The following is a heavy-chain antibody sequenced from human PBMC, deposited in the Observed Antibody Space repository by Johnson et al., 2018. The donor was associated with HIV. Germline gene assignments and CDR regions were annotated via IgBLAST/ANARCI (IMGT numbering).Heavy chain of an antibody. CDR1: GFTFSSYA. CDR3: AREVYSNFDFDAFDI. J-gene: IGHJ3*02. CDR2: ISFDGSNK. V-gene: IGHV3-30*04. D-gene: IGHD6-13*01. Sequence: QMQLVESGGGVVQPGRSLRLSCAASGFTFSSYAMHWVRQAPGKGLEWAAVISFDGSNKYFADSVKGRFTISRDNSKNTLYLQINSLRAEDTAVYYCAREVYSNFDFDAFDIWGQGTMVTVSS.